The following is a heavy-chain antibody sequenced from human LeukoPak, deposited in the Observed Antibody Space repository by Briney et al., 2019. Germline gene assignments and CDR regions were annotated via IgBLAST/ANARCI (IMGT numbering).Heavy chain of an antibody. Sequence: GGSLRLSCAASGFTFSSYSMNWVRQAAGKGLEWVSYISSSSSTIYYADSVKGRFTISRDNAKNSLYLQMNSLRAEDTAVYYCARVHIDGYNWDFDYWGQGTLVTVSS. V-gene: IGHV3-48*04. CDR2: ISSSSSTI. CDR3: ARVHIDGYNWDFDY. CDR1: GFTFSSYS. J-gene: IGHJ4*02. D-gene: IGHD5-24*01.